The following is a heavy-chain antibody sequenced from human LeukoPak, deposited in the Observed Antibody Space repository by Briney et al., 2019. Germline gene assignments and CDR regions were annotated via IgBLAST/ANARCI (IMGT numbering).Heavy chain of an antibody. D-gene: IGHD2-15*01. CDR1: GGSISNGIYY. CDR2: IDDSGST. CDR3: ARSVCSGGSFDSGYYYYYYMDV. J-gene: IGHJ6*03. V-gene: IGHV4-39*01. Sequence: SETLSLTCTVSGGSISNGIYYWGWIRQPPGEGLEWIATIDDSGSTYYNPSLRGRVSLSVDTSKNQFSLNLRSVTAADTALYYCARSVCSGGSFDSGYYYYYYMDVWVKATTVTV.